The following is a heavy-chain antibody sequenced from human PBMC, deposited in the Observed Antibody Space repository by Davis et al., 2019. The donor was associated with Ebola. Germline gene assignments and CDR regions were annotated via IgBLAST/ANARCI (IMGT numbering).Heavy chain of an antibody. CDR2: MNKDGGKT. CDR3: AKDFGGPLDS. V-gene: IGHV3-74*01. J-gene: IGHJ5*01. CDR1: GFTFSSYW. D-gene: IGHD3-3*01. Sequence: PGGSLRLSCVASGFTFSSYWMSWVRQPPGKGLEWVARMNKDGGKTDYADSVRGRLTISRDAAKNTLFLQMNSLRAEDSAIYYCAKDFGGPLDSWGQGTLVIVSS.